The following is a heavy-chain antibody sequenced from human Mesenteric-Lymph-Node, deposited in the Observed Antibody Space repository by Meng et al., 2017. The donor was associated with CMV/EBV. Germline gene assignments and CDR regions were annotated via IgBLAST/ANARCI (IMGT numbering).Heavy chain of an antibody. J-gene: IGHJ4*02. CDR3: AGGRWSNFDY. D-gene: IGHD4-23*01. Sequence: SETLSLTCTVSGGSISSYYWSWVRQPPGKGLEWIGYIYYSGSNNYNPSLNSRVTISLDTSRNQISLNLRSVTAADTAMYYCAGGRWSNFDYWGQGRLVTVSS. CDR1: GGSISSYY. V-gene: IGHV4-59*01. CDR2: IYYSGSN.